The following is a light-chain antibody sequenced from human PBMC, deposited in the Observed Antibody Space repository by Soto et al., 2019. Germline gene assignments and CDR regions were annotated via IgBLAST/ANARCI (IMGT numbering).Light chain of an antibody. CDR1: QSVSSNY. CDR2: AVS. CDR3: QQYGISPT. J-gene: IGKJ1*01. V-gene: IGKV3-20*01. Sequence: DIVLTQSPGTLSLSPGERATLSCRSSQSVSSNYLACYQKKPDHAPRLVIYAVSGRATGIPDRFSGSGSGTDFILTISRLEPEDSAVYYCQQYGISPTFGQGTKVEIK.